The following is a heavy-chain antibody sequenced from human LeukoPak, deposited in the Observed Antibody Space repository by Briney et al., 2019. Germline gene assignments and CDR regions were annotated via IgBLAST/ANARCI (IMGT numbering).Heavy chain of an antibody. CDR1: GASITSDY. D-gene: IGHD5-12*01. V-gene: IGHV3-23*01. CDR2: ISGSGGST. J-gene: IGHJ4*02. Sequence: ETLSLTCSVSGASITSDYWSWVRQAPGKGLEWVSAISGSGGSTYYADSVKGRFTISRDNSKNTLYLQMNSLRAEDTAVYYCATYIVATIHGGLFDYWGQGTLVTVSS. CDR3: ATYIVATIHGGLFDY.